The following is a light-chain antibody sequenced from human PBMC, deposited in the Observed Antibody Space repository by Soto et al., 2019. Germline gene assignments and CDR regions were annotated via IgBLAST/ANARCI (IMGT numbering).Light chain of an antibody. CDR1: NTDFGSYNL. V-gene: IGLV2-23*02. Sequence: QSVLTQPASVSGSPGQSITISCTGTNTDFGSYNLVSWYLQHPGKAPKPIIYEVNKRPSGVSNRFSGSKSGNTASLTISGLQAEDEADYYCCSYAGSSTLRVFGTGTKVTVL. CDR2: EVN. J-gene: IGLJ1*01. CDR3: CSYAGSSTLRV.